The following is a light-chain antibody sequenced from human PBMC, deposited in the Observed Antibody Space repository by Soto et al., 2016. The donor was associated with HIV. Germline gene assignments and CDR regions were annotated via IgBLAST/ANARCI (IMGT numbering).Light chain of an antibody. CDR3: QQYNSYSNLS. Sequence: DIQMTQSPSTLSASVGDRVTITCRASQSISSWLAWYQQKPGKAPKLLIYQASSLESGVPSRFSGSGFGDRIHSHHQQPAGLMILQLISVQQYNSYSNLSFGGGTKV. V-gene: IGKV1-5*03. J-gene: IGKJ4*01. CDR1: QSISSW. CDR2: QAS.